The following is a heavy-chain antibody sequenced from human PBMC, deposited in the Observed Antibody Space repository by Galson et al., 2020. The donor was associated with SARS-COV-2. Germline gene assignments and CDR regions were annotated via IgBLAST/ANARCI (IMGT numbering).Heavy chain of an antibody. V-gene: IGHV3-33*01. J-gene: IGHJ2*01. D-gene: IGHD3-22*01. Sequence: GESLKISCAASGFTFSSHGMHWVRQAPGKGLEWVAIVWSDGSYQYYVDSVKGRFIISRDNSKNTLYLQMTSLRAEDTAVYYCVRDGAEDYFSSGRDCELWGRGTRVTVSS. CDR1: GFTFSSHG. CDR2: VWSDGSYQ. CDR3: VRDGAEDYFSSGRDCEL.